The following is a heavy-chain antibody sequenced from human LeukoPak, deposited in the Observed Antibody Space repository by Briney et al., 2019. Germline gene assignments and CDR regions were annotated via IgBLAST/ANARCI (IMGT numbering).Heavy chain of an antibody. V-gene: IGHV4-59*08. Sequence: SETLSLTCTVSGGSISSYYWSWIRQPPGKGLEWIGYIYHSGSTNYNPSLKSRVTISVDTSKNQFSLKLSSVTAADTAVYYCARYYDSSESFDYWGQGTLVTVS. D-gene: IGHD3-22*01. CDR2: IYHSGST. J-gene: IGHJ4*02. CDR1: GGSISSYY. CDR3: ARYYDSSESFDY.